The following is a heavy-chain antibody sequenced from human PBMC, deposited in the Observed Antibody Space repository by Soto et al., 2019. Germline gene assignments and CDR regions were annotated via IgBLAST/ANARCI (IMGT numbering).Heavy chain of an antibody. V-gene: IGHV3-48*01. J-gene: IGHJ4*02. Sequence: PGGSLRVSCAASGFIFSSYSMHWVRQDPGKGLEWVSYSSSSSTIYYADSVKGRFTISRDNAKNSLYLQMNSLRAEDTAVYYCARGEVVAARRGFDSWGQGTLVPVSS. CDR1: GFIFSSYS. CDR2: SSSSSTI. CDR3: ARGEVVAARRGFDS. D-gene: IGHD6-6*01.